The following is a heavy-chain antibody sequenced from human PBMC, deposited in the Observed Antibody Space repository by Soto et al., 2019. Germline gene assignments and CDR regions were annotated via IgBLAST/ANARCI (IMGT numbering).Heavy chain of an antibody. D-gene: IGHD3-9*01. V-gene: IGHV1-18*01. CDR3: ARDGASYYDILTGYLYYGMDV. Sequence: ASVKVSFKASGYTFTSYGISWVRQAPGQGLEWMGWISAYNGNTNYAQKLQGRVTMTTDTSTSTAYMELRSLRSDDTAVYYCARDGASYYDILTGYLYYGMDVWGQGTTVTVSS. CDR2: ISAYNGNT. J-gene: IGHJ6*02. CDR1: GYTFTSYG.